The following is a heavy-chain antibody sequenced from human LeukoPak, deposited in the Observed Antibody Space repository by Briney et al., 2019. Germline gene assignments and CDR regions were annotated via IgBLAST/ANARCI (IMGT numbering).Heavy chain of an antibody. Sequence: GGSLRLSCAASGFTFDDYGMSWVRQAPGKGLEWVSAISGSGGSTYYADSVKGRFTISRDNSKNTLYLQMNSLRAEDTAVYYCAKLYSSSWYPYYYYYMDVWGKGTTVTISS. V-gene: IGHV3-23*01. J-gene: IGHJ6*03. CDR2: ISGSGGST. CDR3: AKLYSSSWYPYYYYYMDV. CDR1: GFTFDDYG. D-gene: IGHD6-13*01.